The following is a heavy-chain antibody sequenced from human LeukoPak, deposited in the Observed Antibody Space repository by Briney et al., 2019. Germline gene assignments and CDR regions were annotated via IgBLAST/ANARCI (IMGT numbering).Heavy chain of an antibody. CDR2: INPNNGVT. V-gene: IGHV1-2*02. D-gene: IGHD6-19*01. J-gene: IGHJ4*02. Sequence: ASVKVSCKASGYTFTGYCMHWVRQAPGQGLEWMGWINPNNGVTNYAQKFQGRVTMTRDTSISTAYMELSRLRYDDTAVYFCAKVAVAGGGYYFDYWGQGTLVTVSS. CDR1: GYTFTGYC. CDR3: AKVAVAGGGYYFDY.